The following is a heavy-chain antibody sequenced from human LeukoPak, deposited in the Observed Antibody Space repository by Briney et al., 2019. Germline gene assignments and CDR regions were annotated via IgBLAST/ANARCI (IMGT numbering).Heavy chain of an antibody. CDR2: ISGTGTTI. CDR1: GLTFSDYY. CDR3: AVQIAMIVVVPYLDY. V-gene: IGHV3-11*04. Sequence: AAGSLRLSCAASGLTFSDYYMTWIRQAPGKGLEWVSSISGTGTTIYSADSVRGRFTVSRDNARNSLFLHMNSLRAEDTAVYYCAVQIAMIVVVPYLDYSGQGTLVTVSS. J-gene: IGHJ4*02. D-gene: IGHD3-22*01.